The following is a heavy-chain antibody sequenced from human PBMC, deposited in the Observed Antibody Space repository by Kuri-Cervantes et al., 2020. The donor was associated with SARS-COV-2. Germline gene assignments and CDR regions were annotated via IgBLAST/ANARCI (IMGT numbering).Heavy chain of an antibody. CDR3: AKASPTSYSSGWYAHY. D-gene: IGHD6-19*01. Sequence: GESLKISCAASGFTFSDHYMDWVRQAPGEGLEWVGRSRNKASSYTTEYAASVRGRFTISRDNSKNSLNLQMNSPKTEDTAVYYCAKASPTSYSSGWYAHYWGQGILVTVSS. V-gene: IGHV3-72*01. CDR1: GFTFSDHY. CDR2: SRNKASSYTT. J-gene: IGHJ4*02.